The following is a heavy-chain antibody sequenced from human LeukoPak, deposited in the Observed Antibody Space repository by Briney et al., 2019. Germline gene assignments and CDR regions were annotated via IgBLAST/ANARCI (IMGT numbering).Heavy chain of an antibody. D-gene: IGHD5-24*01. CDR2: INPSGGST. CDR1: GYTFTSYY. CDR3: ASDRDGYNYFDY. V-gene: IGHV1-46*01. J-gene: IGHJ4*02. Sequence: ASVKVSCKASGYTFTSYYMHWVRQAPGQGLEWMGIINPSGGSTSYAQKFQGRVTMTRDTSTSTVYMELSSLRSEDTAVYHCASDRDGYNYFDYWGQGTLVTVSS.